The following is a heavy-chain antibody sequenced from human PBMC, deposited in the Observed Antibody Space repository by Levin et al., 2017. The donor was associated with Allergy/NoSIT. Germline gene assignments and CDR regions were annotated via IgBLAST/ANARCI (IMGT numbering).Heavy chain of an antibody. Sequence: GGSLRLSCAASGFTFNTYSMNWIRQAPGTGLEWIAYISSSSSSVYYADSVKGRFTISRDNAKNSLYLQMNSLRAEDTAVYYCARGQGNYVYWGQGTLVTVSS. CDR1: GFTFNTYS. CDR2: ISSSSSSV. V-gene: IGHV3-48*01. CDR3: ARGQGNYVY. D-gene: IGHD4-11*01. J-gene: IGHJ4*02.